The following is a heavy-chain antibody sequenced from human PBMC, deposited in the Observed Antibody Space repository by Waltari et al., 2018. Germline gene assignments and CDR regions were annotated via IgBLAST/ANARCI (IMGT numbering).Heavy chain of an antibody. CDR3: AAENPTRSYDLDA. V-gene: IGHV4-39*01. D-gene: IGHD3-16*01. Sequence: QPQLQASGPGLVKPSETLSLTCNVSGDPSSSRGFYWVWIRQSPGKCLEWIGSIYYDGSTYYGPSLRSRVTRSADTSKNQFSLKLTSVTAADTAVYECAAENPTRSYDLDAWGQGILVTASS. J-gene: IGHJ5*02. CDR2: IYYDGST. CDR1: GDPSSSRGFY.